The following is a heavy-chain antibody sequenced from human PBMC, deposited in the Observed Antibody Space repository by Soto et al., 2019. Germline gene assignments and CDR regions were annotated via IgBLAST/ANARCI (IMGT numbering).Heavy chain of an antibody. J-gene: IGHJ3*02. CDR3: ARVERGTATTVVDAFDI. CDR1: GGFVSSGSYY. Sequence: QVQLQQWGAGLLKPSETLSLTCAVYGGFVSSGSYYWSWIRQPPGKGLEWIGEMSHSGGTHFNPSLKSRVTISVDTPKNQFSRKMSSVTAADTALYYCARVERGTATTVVDAFDILGPGTMVTVSS. CDR2: MSHSGGT. V-gene: IGHV4-34*01. D-gene: IGHD1-1*01.